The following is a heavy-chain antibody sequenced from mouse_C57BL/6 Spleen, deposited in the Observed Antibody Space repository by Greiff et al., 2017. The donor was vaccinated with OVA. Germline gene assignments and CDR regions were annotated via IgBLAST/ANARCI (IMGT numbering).Heavy chain of an antibody. Sequence: DVKLVESGGDLVKPGGSLKLSCAASGFTFSSYGMSWVRQTPDKRLEWVATISSGGSYTYYPDSVKGRFTISRDNAKNTLYLQMSSLKSEDTAMYYCARLDGSSSAWFAYWGQGTLVTVSA. V-gene: IGHV5-6*02. CDR1: GFTFSSYG. CDR2: ISSGGSYT. J-gene: IGHJ3*01. CDR3: ARLDGSSSAWFAY. D-gene: IGHD1-1*01.